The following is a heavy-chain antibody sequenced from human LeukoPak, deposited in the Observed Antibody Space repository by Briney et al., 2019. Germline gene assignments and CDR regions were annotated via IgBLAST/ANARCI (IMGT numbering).Heavy chain of an antibody. CDR1: GHTFTGYY. J-gene: IGHJ4*02. V-gene: IGHV1-2*06. Sequence: ASVKVSCKASGHTFTGYYMHWVRQAPGQGLEWMGRINPNSGGTNYAQKFQGRVTMTRDTSISTAYMELSRLRSDDTAVYYCATKYSGSTTVFDYWGQGTLVTVSS. D-gene: IGHD1-26*01. CDR2: INPNSGGT. CDR3: ATKYSGSTTVFDY.